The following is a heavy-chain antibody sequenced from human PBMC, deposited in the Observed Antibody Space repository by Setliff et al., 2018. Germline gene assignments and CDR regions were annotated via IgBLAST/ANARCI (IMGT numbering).Heavy chain of an antibody. CDR3: RQAVVGRDVFDV. V-gene: IGHV4-61*02. CDR2: LHTSGSI. Sequence: SETLSLTCTVSGGSISSGTYYWSWIRQPAGKGLEWIGRLHTSGSIDYNPSLKRRVNMSADSSKNNLSLRLKYVTAADTALYYCRQAVVGRDVFDVWGQGTMVTVSS. J-gene: IGHJ3*01. CDR1: GGSISSGTYY. D-gene: IGHD1-1*01.